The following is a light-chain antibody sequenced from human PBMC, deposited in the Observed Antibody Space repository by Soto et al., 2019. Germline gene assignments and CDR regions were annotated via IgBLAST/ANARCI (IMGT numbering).Light chain of an antibody. CDR2: DAS. Sequence: EIVLTQSPATLSLSPGERATLSCRASQSVSSYLACYQQKPGQAPRLRIYDASNRATGIPARFSGSGSGTDFTRTISSLEPEDFAFYYCQQRSNWPLLTFGGGTKVEIK. V-gene: IGKV3-11*01. J-gene: IGKJ4*01. CDR3: QQRSNWPLLT. CDR1: QSVSSY.